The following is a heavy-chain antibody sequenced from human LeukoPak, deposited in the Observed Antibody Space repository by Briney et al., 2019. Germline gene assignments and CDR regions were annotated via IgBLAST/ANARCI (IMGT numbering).Heavy chain of an antibody. D-gene: IGHD6-19*01. CDR2: ISGSGVST. Sequence: PGGSLRLSCAASGFTFSSYAMSWVRQAPGKGLEWVSSISGSGVSTFYADSVKGRFTISRDNSENTLFLRLNGLRAEDTALYYCAKDGPSSGWSRGDFDYWGQGSLVTVSS. CDR1: GFTFSSYA. J-gene: IGHJ4*02. V-gene: IGHV3-23*01. CDR3: AKDGPSSGWSRGDFDY.